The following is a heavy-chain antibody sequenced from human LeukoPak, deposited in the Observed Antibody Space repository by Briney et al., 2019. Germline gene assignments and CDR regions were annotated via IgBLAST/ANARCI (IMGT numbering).Heavy chain of an antibody. Sequence: SETLSLTCTVSGGSISSSSYYWGWIRQPPGKGLEWIGSIYYSGSTYYNPPLKSRVTISVDTSKNQFSLKLSSVTAADTAVYYCARLRPAANYYYYYGMDVWGQGTTVTVSS. J-gene: IGHJ6*02. CDR1: GGSISSSSYY. V-gene: IGHV4-39*01. D-gene: IGHD2-2*01. CDR2: IYYSGST. CDR3: ARLRPAANYYYYYGMDV.